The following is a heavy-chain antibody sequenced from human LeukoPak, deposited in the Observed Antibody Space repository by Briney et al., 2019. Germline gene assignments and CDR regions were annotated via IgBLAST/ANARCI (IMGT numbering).Heavy chain of an antibody. CDR2: ISGSGGST. CDR3: ARGWAEAGNPNWFDP. J-gene: IGHJ5*02. CDR1: GFTFSSYA. D-gene: IGHD6-19*01. Sequence: HPGGSLRLSCAASGFTFSSYAMSWVRQAPGKGLEWVSAISGSGGSTYYADSVKGRFTISRDNSKNTLYLQMNSLRAEDTAVYYCARGWAEAGNPNWFDPWGQGTLVTVSS. V-gene: IGHV3-23*01.